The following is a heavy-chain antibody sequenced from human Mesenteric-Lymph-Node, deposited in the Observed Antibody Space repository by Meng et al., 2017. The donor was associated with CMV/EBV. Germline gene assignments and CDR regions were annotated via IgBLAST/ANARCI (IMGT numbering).Heavy chain of an antibody. CDR3: ARAEPGYDFWSGYYHYFDY. CDR2: IYYSGST. D-gene: IGHD3-3*01. Sequence: SETLSLTCTVSGGSISSSYYWGWIRQPPGKGLEWIGSIYYSGSTYYNPSLKSRVTISVDTSKNQFSLKLSSVTAADTAVYYCARAEPGYDFWSGYYHYFDYWGQGTLVTVSS. V-gene: IGHV4-39*07. J-gene: IGHJ4*02. CDR1: GGSISSSYY.